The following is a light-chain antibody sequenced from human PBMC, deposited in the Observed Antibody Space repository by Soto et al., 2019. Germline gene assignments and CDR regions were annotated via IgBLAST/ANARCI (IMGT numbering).Light chain of an antibody. CDR3: QQYNNWPPWT. J-gene: IGKJ1*01. Sequence: EIVMTQSPGTLSVSPGEGATLSCRASQSVRTNLAWYQQKPGQPPGLVIYGASTRATGIPARFSGSGSGTEFTLTISSLQSEDFAVYYCQQYNNWPPWTFGQGTKVEI. V-gene: IGKV3-15*01. CDR2: GAS. CDR1: QSVRTN.